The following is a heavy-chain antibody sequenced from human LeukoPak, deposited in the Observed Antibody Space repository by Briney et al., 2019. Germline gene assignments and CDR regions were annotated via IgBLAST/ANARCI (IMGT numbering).Heavy chain of an antibody. J-gene: IGHJ4*02. CDR3: AKEEVGTFDY. CDR1: GFTFDDYA. V-gene: IGHV3-9*01. Sequence: GGPLRLSCAASGFTFDDYAMHWVRQAPGKGLGWVSGISWNSGSIGYADSVKGRFTISRDNAKNSLYLQMNSLRAEDTALYYCAKEEVGTFDYWGQGTLVTVSS. CDR2: ISWNSGSI. D-gene: IGHD1-26*01.